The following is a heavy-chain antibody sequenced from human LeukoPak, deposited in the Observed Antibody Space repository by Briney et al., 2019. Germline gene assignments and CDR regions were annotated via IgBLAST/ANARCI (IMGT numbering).Heavy chain of an antibody. CDR1: GFTFSSYG. CDR2: ISYDGTNK. CDR3: AKDYCSGGSYYLDY. J-gene: IGHJ4*02. Sequence: GRSLRLSCAASGFTFSSYGMHWVRQAPGKGLEWVAVISYDGTNKYYGDSVKGRFTISRDNSKNTLYLQMNSLRAEDTAIYNCAKDYCSGGSYYLDYWGQGTLVTVSS. V-gene: IGHV3-30*18. D-gene: IGHD2-15*01.